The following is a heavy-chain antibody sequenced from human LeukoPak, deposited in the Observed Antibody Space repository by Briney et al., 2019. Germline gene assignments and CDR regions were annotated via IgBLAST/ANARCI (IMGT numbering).Heavy chain of an antibody. V-gene: IGHV1-8*01. Sequence: ASVKVSCKASGYTFTSYDINWVRQATGQGLEWMGWMNPNSGNTGYAQKFQGRVTMTRNTSISTAYMELSSLRSEDTAVYYCAREGIAAAGTGYWGQGTLVTVSS. CDR3: AREGIAAAGTGY. CDR2: MNPNSGNT. D-gene: IGHD6-13*01. J-gene: IGHJ4*02. CDR1: GYTFTSYD.